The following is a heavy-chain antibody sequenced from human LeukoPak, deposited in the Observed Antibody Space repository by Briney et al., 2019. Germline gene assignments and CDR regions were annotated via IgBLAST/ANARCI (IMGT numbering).Heavy chain of an antibody. CDR2: ISSRSGTI. CDR3: ARAYAWTYYFDF. V-gene: IGHV3-48*03. J-gene: IGHJ4*02. CDR1: GFTFTSYD. D-gene: IGHD3-16*01. Sequence: PGGSLRLSCAASGFTFTSYDMIWVRQAPGKGLEWISYISSRSGTIYYADSVQGRFSISRGNSKNSVYLQMSSLRAEDTAVYYCARAYAWTYYFDFWGQGTLVTVSS.